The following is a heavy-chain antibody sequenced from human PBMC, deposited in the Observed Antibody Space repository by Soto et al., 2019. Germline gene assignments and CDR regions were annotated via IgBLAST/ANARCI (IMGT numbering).Heavy chain of an antibody. V-gene: IGHV1-69*01. CDR1: GGTFSSYA. D-gene: IGHD2-21*02. Sequence: QVQLVQSGAEVKKPGSSVKVSCNASGGTFSSYAISWVRQAPGQGLEWMGGIIPIFGTANYAQKFQGRVTITADESTSTAYMELSSLRSEDTAVYYCARPSIVVVTTPFDYWGQGTLVTVSS. CDR2: IIPIFGTA. CDR3: ARPSIVVVTTPFDY. J-gene: IGHJ4*02.